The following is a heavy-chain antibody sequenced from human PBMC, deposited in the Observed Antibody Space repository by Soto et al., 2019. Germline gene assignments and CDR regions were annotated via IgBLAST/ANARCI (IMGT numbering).Heavy chain of an antibody. CDR1: GYKFTTYF. J-gene: IGHJ1*01. D-gene: IGHD2-15*01. CDR2: IHPSGDT. CDR3: VRGYCTTSPCAVDFQF. V-gene: IGHV1-46*01. Sequence: QVHLVQSGAELKNPGASVKVACKASGYKFTTYFIHWVRQAPGQGLEWMGMIHPSGDTGYAKKFRGRATMTVDTSTTTAYMELRNLTSEDTAVYFSVRGYCTTSPCAVDFQFWGQGTLVTVSS.